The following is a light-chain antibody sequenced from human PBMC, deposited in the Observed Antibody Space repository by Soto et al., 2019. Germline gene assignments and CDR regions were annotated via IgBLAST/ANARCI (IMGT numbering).Light chain of an antibody. J-gene: IGKJ5*01. CDR2: GAS. V-gene: IGKV3-11*01. Sequence: EIVVTQSAGTLSLSPCERATLSCRASQRVDDSHLAWYQQKPGQAPRLLIYGASTRATGIPARFSGSGSGTDFTLTIDSLEPGDFAVYYCQQRSNWPPITFGQGTRLEIK. CDR1: QRVDDSH. CDR3: QQRSNWPPIT.